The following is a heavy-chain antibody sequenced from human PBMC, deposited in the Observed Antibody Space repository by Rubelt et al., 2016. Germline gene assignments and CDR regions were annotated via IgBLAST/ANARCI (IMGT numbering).Heavy chain of an antibody. CDR3: ARDLGVVMNAFDI. J-gene: IGHJ3*02. D-gene: IGHD3-22*01. Sequence: QVQLVQSGAEVKKPGASVKVSCKASGYTFTSYGISWVRQAPGQGLEWMGWISAYNGNTNFAPKLKGRVTLTTETSTSTGYMELRSLRSDDTAVYYCARDLGVVMNAFDIWGQGTMVTVSS. V-gene: IGHV1-18*01. CDR2: ISAYNGNT. CDR1: GYTFTSYG.